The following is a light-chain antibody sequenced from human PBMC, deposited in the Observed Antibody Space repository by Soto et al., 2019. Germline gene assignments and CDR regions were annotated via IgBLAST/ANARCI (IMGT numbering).Light chain of an antibody. CDR1: QSVSNNY. J-gene: IGKJ5*01. CDR3: QQRSNWPPIT. Sequence: EIVMTQSPATLSVSPGERATLSCRASQSVSNNYLAWYQQKPGQAPRLLIYGASNRATGIPDRFSGSGSGTDFTLTISRLEPEDFAVYYCQQRSNWPPITFGQGTRLEIK. CDR2: GAS. V-gene: IGKV3D-20*02.